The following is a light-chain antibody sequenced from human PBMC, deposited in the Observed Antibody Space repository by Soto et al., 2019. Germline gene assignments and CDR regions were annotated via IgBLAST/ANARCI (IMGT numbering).Light chain of an antibody. J-gene: IGKJ1*01. CDR3: QQYYSTWT. CDR1: QSVLYSSNNKNY. CDR2: WAS. Sequence: DIVMTQSPDSLAVSLGERATINCKSSQSVLYSSNNKNYLAWYQQKPGQPPKLLIYWASTRESGVPDRFSGSASGTDFTLTISSLQAEDVAVYYCQQYYSTWTFGQGTKVEIK. V-gene: IGKV4-1*01.